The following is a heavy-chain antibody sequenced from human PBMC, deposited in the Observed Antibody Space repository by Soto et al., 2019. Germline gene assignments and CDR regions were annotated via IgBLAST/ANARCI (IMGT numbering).Heavy chain of an antibody. V-gene: IGHV3-21*01. J-gene: IGHJ4*02. CDR2: ISSTGTYL. CDR3: ARQLHFGELSLGF. CDR1: RFTFSAYN. D-gene: IGHD3-10*01. Sequence: PGGSLRLSCAASRFTFSAYNIYWVRQAPGKGLEWVSFISSTGTYLNYAASLKGRFTISRDNANSSVFLQMDNLSAEDTAVYYCARQLHFGELSLGFWGQGTLVTV.